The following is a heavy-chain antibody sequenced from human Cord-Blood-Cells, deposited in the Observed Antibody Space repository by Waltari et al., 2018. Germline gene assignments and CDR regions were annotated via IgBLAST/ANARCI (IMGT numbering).Heavy chain of an antibody. CDR3: ARVPYYDFWSGYYDY. V-gene: IGHV1-2*02. CDR1: GYTFTGYY. Sequence: VQLVQSGAEVKKPGASVKVYCRASGYTFTGYYMHWVRQAPGQGLEWMGWINPNSGGTNYAQKFQGRVTMTRDTSISTAYMELSRLRSDDTAVYYCARVPYYDFWSGYYDYWGQGTLVTVSS. J-gene: IGHJ4*02. D-gene: IGHD3-3*01. CDR2: INPNSGGT.